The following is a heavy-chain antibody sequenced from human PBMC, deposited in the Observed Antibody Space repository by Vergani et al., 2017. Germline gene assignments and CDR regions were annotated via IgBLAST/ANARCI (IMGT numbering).Heavy chain of an antibody. D-gene: IGHD3-22*01. J-gene: IGHJ4*02. CDR3: PSDSLYVSGGSPVGY. CDR1: GFTFSSHS. CDR2: ISSSSSYI. V-gene: IGHV3-21*01. Sequence: EVQLLVSGGGLVQPGGSLRLSCVASGFTFSSHSMNWARQTTGKGLECVSSISSSSSYIYYADSVKGRFTISRDNAKNSLYLQMNSLRAADPTVYYCPSDSLYVSGGSPVGYWGQGTLVTVSS.